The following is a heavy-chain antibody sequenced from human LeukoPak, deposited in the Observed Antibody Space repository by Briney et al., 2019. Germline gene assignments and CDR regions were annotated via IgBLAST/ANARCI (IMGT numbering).Heavy chain of an antibody. V-gene: IGHV3-23*01. CDR3: AKVLTGSQDY. J-gene: IGHJ4*02. D-gene: IGHD1-14*01. CDR1: GFTFNSYA. Sequence: PGGSLRLSCVASGFTFNSYALSWVPQAPGKGLEWVSTIGGGGENTYYADSVKGRFTISRDSSKNTVYLHMKSLRAEDTAVYFCAKVLTGSQDYWGQGTLVTVSS. CDR2: IGGGGENT.